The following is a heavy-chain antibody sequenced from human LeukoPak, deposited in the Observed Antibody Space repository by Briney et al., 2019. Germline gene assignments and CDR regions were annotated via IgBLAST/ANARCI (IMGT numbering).Heavy chain of an antibody. CDR3: ARDQGYCGYDSLDY. CDR2: INPSGGST. CDR1: GYTFTSYY. V-gene: IGHV1-46*01. J-gene: IGHJ4*02. D-gene: IGHD5-12*01. Sequence: ASVKVSCKASGYTFTSYYMHWVRQAPGQGLEWMGIINPSGGSTTYAQKFQGRVTMTRDTSTSTAYMELSRLRSDDTAVYYCARDQGYCGYDSLDYWGQGTLVTVSP.